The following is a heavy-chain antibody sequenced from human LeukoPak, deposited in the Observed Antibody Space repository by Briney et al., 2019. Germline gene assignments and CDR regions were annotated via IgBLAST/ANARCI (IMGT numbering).Heavy chain of an antibody. CDR3: ARVEGRDGYYNAFDY. CDR1: GGSISGSSYY. D-gene: IGHD5-24*01. J-gene: IGHJ4*02. V-gene: IGHV4-39*07. Sequence: SETLSLTCTVSGGSISGSSYYWGWIRQPPGKGLEWIGSIYYSGNTYYNPSLKSRVTISVDTSKNQFSLELSAVTAADTAVYYCARVEGRDGYYNAFDYWGQGTLVTVSS. CDR2: IYYSGNT.